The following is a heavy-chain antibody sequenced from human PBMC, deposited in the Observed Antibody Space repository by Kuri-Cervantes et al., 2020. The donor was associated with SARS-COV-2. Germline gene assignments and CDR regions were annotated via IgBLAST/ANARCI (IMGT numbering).Heavy chain of an antibody. CDR3: VKEGSYDFWSGYLPYYFDY. CDR2: ISGSGGST. V-gene: IGHV3-23*01. CDR1: GFTFSSYA. J-gene: IGHJ4*02. Sequence: GGSLRLSCAAFGFTFSSYAMSWVRQTPGKGLEWVSTISGSGGSTYYADSVKGRFTISRDNSKNTLYLQMSSLRAEDTAVYYCVKEGSYDFWSGYLPYYFDYWGQGTLVTVSS. D-gene: IGHD3-3*01.